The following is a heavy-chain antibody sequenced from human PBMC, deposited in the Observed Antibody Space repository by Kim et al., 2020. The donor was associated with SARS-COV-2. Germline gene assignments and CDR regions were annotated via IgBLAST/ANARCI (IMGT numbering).Heavy chain of an antibody. V-gene: IGHV3-33*01. D-gene: IGHD3-22*01. J-gene: IGHJ4*02. CDR1: GFNFSYYG. Sequence: GGSLRLSCVASGFNFSYYGMNWVRQAPGKGLEWVAVIWYDGSRRYYADSVKGRSTISRDNSQNTLYLQLNSLRVEDSAFYYCARGPIIYSDSSGKLFDYWGQGTLVTVSS. CDR2: IWYDGSRR. CDR3: ARGPIIYSDSSGKLFDY.